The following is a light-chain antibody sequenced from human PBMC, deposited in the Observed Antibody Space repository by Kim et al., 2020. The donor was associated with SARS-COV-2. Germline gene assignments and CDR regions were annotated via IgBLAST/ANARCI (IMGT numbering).Light chain of an antibody. CDR3: QSYDSSNHVV. V-gene: IGLV6-57*02. CDR1: SGSIASNN. Sequence: KTVHIACTVSSGSIASNNVQWYQQRPGSAPTTVISEDNQRPSGVPDRFSGSIDSSSNSASLTISGLKTEDEADYYCQSYDSSNHVVFGGGTQLTVL. J-gene: IGLJ2*01. CDR2: EDN.